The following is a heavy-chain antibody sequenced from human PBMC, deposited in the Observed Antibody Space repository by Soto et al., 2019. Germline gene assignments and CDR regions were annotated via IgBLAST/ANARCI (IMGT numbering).Heavy chain of an antibody. CDR3: ARDRPPTPLTGTTRDY. J-gene: IGHJ4*02. CDR1: GYTFTSYG. D-gene: IGHD1-20*01. Sequence: QVQLVQSGAEVKKPGASVKVSCKASGYTFTSYGISWVRQAPGQGLEWMGWISAYNGNTNYAQKLQGRVTMTTDTPASKAYMEQRSLRSDDTDVYYCARDRPPTPLTGTTRDYRRQGTLVTVSS. V-gene: IGHV1-18*01. CDR2: ISAYNGNT.